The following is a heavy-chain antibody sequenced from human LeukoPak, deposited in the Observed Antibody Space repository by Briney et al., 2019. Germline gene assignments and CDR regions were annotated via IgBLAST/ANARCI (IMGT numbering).Heavy chain of an antibody. J-gene: IGHJ4*02. V-gene: IGHV4-30-2*01. CDR2: IYHSGST. D-gene: IGHD6-6*01. CDR3: ARALIAARPFDY. Sequence: SETLSLTCTVSGASISSGGYYWSWIRQPPGKGLEWIGYIYHSGSTYYNPSLKSRVTISVDRSKNQFSLKLSSVTAADTAVYYCARALIAARPFDYWGQGTLVTVSS. CDR1: GASISSGGYY.